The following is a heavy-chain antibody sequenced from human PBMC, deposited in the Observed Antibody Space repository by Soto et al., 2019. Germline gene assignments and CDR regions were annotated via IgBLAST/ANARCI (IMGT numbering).Heavy chain of an antibody. Sequence: SETLSLTCTVSGGSISSSSYYWGWIRQPPGKGLEWIGSIYYSGSTYYNPSLKSRVTISVDTSKNQFSLKLSSVTAADTAVYYCARHLDGYSSSGSPEGAFDIWGQGTMVTVSS. D-gene: IGHD6-13*01. CDR1: GGSISSSSYY. V-gene: IGHV4-39*01. CDR3: ARHLDGYSSSGSPEGAFDI. J-gene: IGHJ3*02. CDR2: IYYSGST.